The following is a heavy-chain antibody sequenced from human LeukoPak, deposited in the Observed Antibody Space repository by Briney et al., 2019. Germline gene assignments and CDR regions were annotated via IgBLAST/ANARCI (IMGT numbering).Heavy chain of an antibody. D-gene: IGHD2-15*01. V-gene: IGHV3-30*04. CDR2: ISYDGSNK. CDR1: GFTFSSYA. J-gene: IGHJ3*02. CDR3: AREGLQDIVVVVAAMGAFDI. Sequence: PGRSLRLSCAASGFTFSSYAMHWVRQAPGKGLEWVAVISYDGSNKYYAGSVKGRFTISRDNSKNTLYLQMNSLRAEDTAVYYCAREGLQDIVVVVAAMGAFDIWGQGTMVTVSS.